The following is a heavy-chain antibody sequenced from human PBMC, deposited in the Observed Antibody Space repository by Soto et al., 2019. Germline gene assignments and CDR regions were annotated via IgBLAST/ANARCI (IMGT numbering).Heavy chain of an antibody. CDR3: ARVCCYGRLEY. CDR2: VSYIGNS. J-gene: IGHJ4*02. V-gene: IGHV4-61*08. Sequence: QVQLQESGPGLVKPSETLSLTCAVSCASVSTFGSFWTCIRRPPEKCLVVLGQVSYIGNSLYISSVKSRVDILLDTSTNQFSLRLSSVTTADTAVYYCARVCCYGRLEYWGQGALVIVS. D-gene: IGHD2-15*01. CDR1: CASVSTFGSF.